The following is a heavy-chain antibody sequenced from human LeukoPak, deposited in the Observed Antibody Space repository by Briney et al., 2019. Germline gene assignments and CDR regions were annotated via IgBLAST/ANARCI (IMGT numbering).Heavy chain of an antibody. Sequence: ASVKVTRKAAAYTFTCNCMDWMRQPHGQGLELMGWLNPNSGGTNYAQKFQGRVNMPRDTSISTAYMELSRLRYDVTAVYYCASIVAAAGIKRGPNWFDPWGQGTLVTVSS. J-gene: IGHJ5*02. CDR3: ASIVAAAGIKRGPNWFDP. V-gene: IGHV1-2*02. CDR1: AYTFTCNC. D-gene: IGHD6-13*01. CDR2: LNPNSGGT.